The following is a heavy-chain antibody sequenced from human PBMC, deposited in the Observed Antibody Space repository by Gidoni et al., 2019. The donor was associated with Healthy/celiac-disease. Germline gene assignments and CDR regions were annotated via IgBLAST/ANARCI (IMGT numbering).Heavy chain of an antibody. D-gene: IGHD6-19*01. V-gene: IGHV3-21*01. CDR3: ARVIAVAGIMGGNYYYYGMDV. CDR1: GFTFSRYS. CDR2: ISSSSSYI. Sequence: EVQLVESGGCLVKPGGSLILSCAASGFTFSRYSMNWVRQAPGKGLEWVSAISSSSSYIYYADSVKGRFTISRDNAKNSLYLQMNSLRAEDTAVYYCARVIAVAGIMGGNYYYYGMDVWGQGTTVTVSS. J-gene: IGHJ6*02.